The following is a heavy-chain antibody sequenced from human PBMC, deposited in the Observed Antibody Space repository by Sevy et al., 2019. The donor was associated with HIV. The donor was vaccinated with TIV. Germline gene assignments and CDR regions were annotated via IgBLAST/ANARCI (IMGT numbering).Heavy chain of an antibody. V-gene: IGHV3-30*18. CDR3: AKEDYGGNLPNYFAS. CDR2: IPYDGNNR. CDR1: GFTFSDHG. J-gene: IGHJ4*02. Sequence: GGSLRLSCAASGFTFSDHGMHWVRQAPGQGLDWVAAIPYDGNNRYYADSVKGRFTISGDNSKNTLYLQMDSVRPEDTAVYYCAKEDYGGNLPNYFASWGQGTRVTVSS. D-gene: IGHD4-17*01.